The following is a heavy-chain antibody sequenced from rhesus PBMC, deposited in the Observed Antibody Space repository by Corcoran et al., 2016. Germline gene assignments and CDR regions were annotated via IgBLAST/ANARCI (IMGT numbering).Heavy chain of an antibody. Sequence: QVQLQESGPGVVKPSETLSLTCAVSGGSISGGYDWSWIRQPPGKGLEWIGYIYGSIGSTNYNPSLKNRVTILKDASKNEFSLKLSSVTAADTAVYYCARDRAAAGRFDYWVQGVLVTVSS. CDR2: IYGSIGST. D-gene: IGHD6-31*01. V-gene: IGHV4-76*01. CDR3: ARDRAAAGRFDY. J-gene: IGHJ4*01. CDR1: GGSISGGYD.